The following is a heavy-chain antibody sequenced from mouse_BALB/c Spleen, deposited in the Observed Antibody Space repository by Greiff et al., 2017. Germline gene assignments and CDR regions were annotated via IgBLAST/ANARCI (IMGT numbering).Heavy chain of an antibody. CDR2: ISYSGST. CDR1: GYSITSDYA. J-gene: IGHJ3*01. D-gene: IGHD2-2*01. V-gene: IGHV3-2*02. CDR3: ARGSGYGYGGFAY. Sequence: EVQLVESGPGLVKPSQSLSLTCTVTGYSITSDYAWNWIRQFPGNKLEWMGYISYSGSTSYNPSLKSRISITRDTSKNQFFLQLNSVTTEDTATYYCARGSGYGYGGFAYWGQGTLVTVSA.